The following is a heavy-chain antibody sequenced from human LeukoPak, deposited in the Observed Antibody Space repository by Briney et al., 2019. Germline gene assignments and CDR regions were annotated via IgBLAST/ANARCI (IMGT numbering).Heavy chain of an antibody. Sequence: GASVKVSCKASGGTFSSYAISWVRQAPGQGLEWMGWISAYNGNTNYAQKLQGRVTMTTDTSTSTAYMELRSLRSDDTAVYYCARSWEVVVPAAHDYWGQGTLVTVSS. J-gene: IGHJ4*02. D-gene: IGHD2-2*01. CDR1: GGTFSSYA. CDR3: ARSWEVVVPAAHDY. V-gene: IGHV1-18*01. CDR2: ISAYNGNT.